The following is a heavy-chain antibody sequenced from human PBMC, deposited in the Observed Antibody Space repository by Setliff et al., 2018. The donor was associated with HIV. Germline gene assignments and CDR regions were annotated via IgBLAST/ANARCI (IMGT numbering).Heavy chain of an antibody. CDR1: GGSFSGYY. Sequence: SETLSLTCAVYGGSFSGYYWSWIRQPPGKGLEWIGEINHSGSTNYNPSLKSRVTISVDTSKNQFSLKLSSVTAADTAVYYCARGAITMVRGVGFDPWGQGTLVTVSS. V-gene: IGHV4-34*09. D-gene: IGHD3-10*01. CDR3: ARGAITMVRGVGFDP. J-gene: IGHJ5*02. CDR2: INHSGST.